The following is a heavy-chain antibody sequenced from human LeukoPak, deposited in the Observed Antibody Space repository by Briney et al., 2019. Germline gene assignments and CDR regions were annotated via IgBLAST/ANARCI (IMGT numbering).Heavy chain of an antibody. CDR3: ARGDILTGYPAPYYYYYGMDV. J-gene: IGHJ6*04. V-gene: IGHV4-59*01. CDR2: IYYSGST. Sequence: SETLSLTCTVSGGSISSYYWSWIRQPPGKGLEWIGYIYYSGSTNYNPSLKSRVTISVDTSKNQFSLKLSSVTAADTAVYYCARGDILTGYPAPYYYYYGMDVWGKGTTVTVSS. D-gene: IGHD3-9*01. CDR1: GGSISSYY.